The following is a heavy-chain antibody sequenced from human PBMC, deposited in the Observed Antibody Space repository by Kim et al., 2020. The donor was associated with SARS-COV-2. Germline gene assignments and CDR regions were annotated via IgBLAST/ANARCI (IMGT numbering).Heavy chain of an antibody. V-gene: IGHV3-9*01. CDR3: AKDKYSTSSGLAI. CDR1: EFTFGDYA. D-gene: IGHD6-6*01. J-gene: IGHJ4*02. Sequence: LSLTCAASEFTFGDYAMHWVRQAPGKGLEWVSGITWNSGNIGYADSVKGRFTISRDNAKNSLYLQMNSLRAEDTALYYCAKDKYSTSSGLAIWGQGTLVTVSS. CDR2: ITWNSGNI.